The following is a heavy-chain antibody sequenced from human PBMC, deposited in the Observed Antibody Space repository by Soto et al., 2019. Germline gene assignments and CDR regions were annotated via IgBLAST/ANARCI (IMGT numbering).Heavy chain of an antibody. J-gene: IGHJ4*02. V-gene: IGHV3-23*01. CDR1: GFPFSSYS. CDR3: ASWGYCSSGSCSLYYFDY. D-gene: IGHD2-15*01. CDR2: ISSSGGST. Sequence: GGSLRLSCAASGFPFSSYSMSWVRQAPGKGLEWVSAISSSGGSTYYADSVKGRFTISRDNSRTTLYLQMNRLRAEDTAVYYCASWGYCSSGSCSLYYFDYWGQGTLVTVSS.